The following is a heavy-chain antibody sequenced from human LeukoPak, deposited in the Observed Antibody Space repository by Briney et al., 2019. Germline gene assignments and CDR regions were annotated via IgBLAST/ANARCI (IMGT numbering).Heavy chain of an antibody. CDR3: ARGRVGATITKSYYFDY. CDR2: MNPNSGNT. Sequence: ASVKVSCKASGYTFTSYDINWVRQATGQGLELMGWMNPNSGNTGYAQKFQGRVTITRNTSISTAYMELSSLRSEDTAVYYCARGRVGATITKSYYFDYWGQGTLVTVSS. J-gene: IGHJ4*02. D-gene: IGHD1-26*01. V-gene: IGHV1-8*03. CDR1: GYTFTSYD.